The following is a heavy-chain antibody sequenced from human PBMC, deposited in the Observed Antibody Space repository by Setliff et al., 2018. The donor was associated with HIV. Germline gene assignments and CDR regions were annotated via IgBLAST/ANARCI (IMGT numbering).Heavy chain of an antibody. Sequence: LRLSCAASGIVFSSYTMTWVRQAPGKGLEWVSAVRAGGGSTFYADSVKGRFTISRDNSKNTLYLQMNSLRAEDTAVYYCARHDGLRSVHGAFDIWGQGTMVTVSS. CDR1: GIVFSSYT. CDR3: ARHDGLRSVHGAFDI. CDR2: VRAGGGST. J-gene: IGHJ3*02. D-gene: IGHD4-17*01. V-gene: IGHV3-23*01.